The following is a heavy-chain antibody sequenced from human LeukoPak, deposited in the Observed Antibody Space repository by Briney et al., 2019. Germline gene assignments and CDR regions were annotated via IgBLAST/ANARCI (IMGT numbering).Heavy chain of an antibody. V-gene: IGHV4-59*01. Sequence: SETLSLTCTVSGRPISSYYWSWIPQPPGKGLERIGYIYYSRNTNYNPSLKSRVTLSVDTSKNQFSLKLSSVTAADTAVYYCERGVYEGLRLGELSLPAFDIWGQGTMVTVSS. CDR2: IYYSRNT. CDR3: ERGVYEGLRLGELSLPAFDI. D-gene: IGHD3-16*02. J-gene: IGHJ3*02. CDR1: GRPISSYY.